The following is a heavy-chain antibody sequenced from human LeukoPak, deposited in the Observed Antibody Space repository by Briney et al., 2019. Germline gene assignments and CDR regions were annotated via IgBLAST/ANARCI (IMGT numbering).Heavy chain of an antibody. CDR3: ARGYAVPAANRRFGGY. V-gene: IGHV1-2*06. J-gene: IGHJ4*02. CDR1: GYTFTGYY. CDR2: INPNSGGT. D-gene: IGHD2-2*01. Sequence: ASVKVSCKASGYTFTGYYMHWVRQAPGQGLEWMGRINPNSGGTNYAQKFQGRVTMTRDTSISTAYMELSRLRSDDTAVYYCARGYAVPAANRRFGGYWGQGTLVTVSS.